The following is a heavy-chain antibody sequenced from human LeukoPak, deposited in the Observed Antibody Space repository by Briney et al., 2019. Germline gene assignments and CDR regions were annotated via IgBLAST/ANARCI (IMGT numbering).Heavy chain of an antibody. V-gene: IGHV4-39*07. D-gene: IGHD6-13*01. J-gene: IGHJ5*02. CDR3: ARGYSSSWYFNWFDP. CDR2: IYHSGST. Sequence: SETLSLTCTVSGASISSSDRYWGWIRQPPGKGLEWIGTIYHSGSTYYNPSLKSRVTISVDTSKNQFSLKLSSVTAADTAVYYCARGYSSSWYFNWFDPWGQGTLVAVSS. CDR1: GASISSSDRY.